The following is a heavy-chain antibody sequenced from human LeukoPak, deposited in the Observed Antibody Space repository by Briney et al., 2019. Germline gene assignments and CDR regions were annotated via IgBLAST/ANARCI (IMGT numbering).Heavy chain of an antibody. D-gene: IGHD6-13*01. CDR3: ARVREIAAAGSLDYYYYMDV. CDR2: IHSGGST. Sequence: PGGSLRLSCAASGFTVSSNYMSWVRQAPGKGLEWVSVIHSGGSTYYADSVKGRFTISRDNSKNTLYLQMNSLRAEDTAVYYCARVREIAAAGSLDYYYYMDVWGKGTTVTISS. V-gene: IGHV3-53*01. CDR1: GFTVSSNY. J-gene: IGHJ6*03.